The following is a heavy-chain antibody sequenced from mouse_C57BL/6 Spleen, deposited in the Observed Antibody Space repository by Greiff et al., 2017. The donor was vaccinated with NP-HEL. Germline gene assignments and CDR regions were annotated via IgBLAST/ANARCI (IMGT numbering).Heavy chain of an antibody. CDR1: GYTFTSYW. CDR3: ARRDGYYLDY. CDR2: IDPSDSYT. J-gene: IGHJ2*01. D-gene: IGHD2-3*01. V-gene: IGHV1-50*01. Sequence: QVQLQQPGAELVKPGASVKLSCKASGYTFTSYWMQWVKQRPGQGLEWIGEIDPSDSYTNYNQKFKGKATLTVDTSSSTAYMQLSSLTSEDSAVYYCARRDGYYLDYWGQGTTLTVSS.